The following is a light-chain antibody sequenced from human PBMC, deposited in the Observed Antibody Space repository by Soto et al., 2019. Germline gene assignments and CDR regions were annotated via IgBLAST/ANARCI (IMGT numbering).Light chain of an antibody. CDR2: EVN. CDR1: SSDVGIHDF. J-gene: IGLJ2*01. CDR3: SSYTTSSSHVV. V-gene: IGLV2-14*01. Sequence: QSALTQPASVSGSPGQSITISCTGASSDVGIHDFVSWYQHHPSKAPKLLIFEVNYRPSGVSNRFSVSKSGNTASLTITGLQAEDEADYYCSSYTTSSSHVVFGGGTKLTVL.